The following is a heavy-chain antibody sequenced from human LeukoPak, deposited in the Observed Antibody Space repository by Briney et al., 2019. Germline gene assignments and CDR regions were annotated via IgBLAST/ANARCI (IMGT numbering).Heavy chain of an antibody. CDR1: GYTFTTYW. V-gene: IGHV1-2*02. CDR3: ARGILGPGTRIGYYDY. J-gene: IGHJ4*02. CDR2: IIPNNGGT. D-gene: IGHD1-26*01. Sequence: ASVRVSCKTSGYTFTTYWLHWMRLVPGQGLEWMGWIIPNNGGTNYARKFQGRVTMTRDTSINTAYMDLTSLRSDDTAVYFCARGILGPGTRIGYYDYWGQGTLVTVSS.